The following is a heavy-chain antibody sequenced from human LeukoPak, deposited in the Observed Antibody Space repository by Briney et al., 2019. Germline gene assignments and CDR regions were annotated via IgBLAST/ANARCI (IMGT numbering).Heavy chain of an antibody. J-gene: IGHJ4*02. Sequence: GGSLRLSCAASGFTFSSYGMHWVRQAPGKGLEWVSGISWNSGSIGYADSVKGRFTISRDNAKNSLYLQMNSLRAEDTALYYCAKDLGGKHYYDSSGYQDWGQGTLVTVSS. CDR1: GFTFSSYG. CDR2: ISWNSGSI. D-gene: IGHD3-22*01. CDR3: AKDLGGKHYYDSSGYQD. V-gene: IGHV3-9*01.